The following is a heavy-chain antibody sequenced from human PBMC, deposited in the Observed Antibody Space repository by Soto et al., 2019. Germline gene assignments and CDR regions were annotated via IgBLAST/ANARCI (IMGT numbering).Heavy chain of an antibody. CDR3: ARRVGGKGPSAFDI. CDR2: IYYSGST. CDR1: GGSISSSSYY. Sequence: QLQLQESGPGLVKPSETLSLTCTVSGGSISSSSYYCGWIRQPPGKGLEWIGSIYYSGSTYYNPSLKSRLTTSVDTSKNQFSLKLSSVTVADTAVYYCARRVGGKGPSAFDIWGQGTMVIVSS. V-gene: IGHV4-39*01. D-gene: IGHD1-26*01. J-gene: IGHJ3*02.